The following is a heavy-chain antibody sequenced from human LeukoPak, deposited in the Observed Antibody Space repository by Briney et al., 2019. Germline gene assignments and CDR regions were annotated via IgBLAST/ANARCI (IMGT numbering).Heavy chain of an antibody. V-gene: IGHV5-51*01. CDR1: GYSFTSYW. D-gene: IGHD3-22*01. CDR3: ARRGGDSSGYYYPDWFDP. CDR2: IYPGDSDT. J-gene: IGHJ5*02. Sequence: GGSLKISCKGSGYSFTSYWIGWVRQMPGKGLEWMGIIYPGDSDTRYSPSFQGQVTISADKSISTAYLQWSSLKASDTAMYYCARRGGDSSGYYYPDWFDPWGQGTLVTVSS.